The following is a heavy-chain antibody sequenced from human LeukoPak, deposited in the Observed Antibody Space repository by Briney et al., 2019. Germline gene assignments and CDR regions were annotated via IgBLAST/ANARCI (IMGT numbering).Heavy chain of an antibody. J-gene: IGHJ4*02. CDR1: GFTFSSYA. D-gene: IGHD3-22*01. Sequence: GGSLRLSCAASGFTFSSYAMSWVRQAPGKGLEWVSAISGSGGSTYYADSVKGRFTISRDNSKNTLYLQMSSLRAEDTAVYYCAKDYYDSSGYYVPIDYWGQGTLVTVSS. CDR3: AKDYYDSSGYYVPIDY. V-gene: IGHV3-23*01. CDR2: ISGSGGST.